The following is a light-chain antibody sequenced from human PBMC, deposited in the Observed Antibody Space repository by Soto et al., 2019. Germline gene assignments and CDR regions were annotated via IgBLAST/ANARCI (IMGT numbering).Light chain of an antibody. CDR1: QGISNF. V-gene: IGKV1-5*01. J-gene: IGKJ1*01. CDR2: HAS. CDR3: QQYNSYS. Sequence: DIQLTQSPSSLSASVGDRVTITCQASQGISNFLNWYQQKPGKAPKVLIYHASNLQSGVPSRFSGSGSGTEFTLTISSLQPDDFATYYCQQYNSYSFGQGTKVDIK.